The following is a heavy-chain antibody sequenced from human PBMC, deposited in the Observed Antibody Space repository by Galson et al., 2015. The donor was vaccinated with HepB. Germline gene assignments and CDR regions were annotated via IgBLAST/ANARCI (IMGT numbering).Heavy chain of an antibody. V-gene: IGHV3-48*02. Sequence: SLRLSCAASGFTFSSYTMNWVRQAPGKGLESVSYISSTGTTMYYADSAKGRFTISRDNAQNSPYLRMNSLRDEDTAVYYCARVYFGSGSSSAYWYFDLWGRGALVTVSS. CDR2: ISSTGTTM. CDR1: GFTFSSYT. CDR3: ARVYFGSGSSSAYWYFDL. J-gene: IGHJ2*01. D-gene: IGHD3-10*01.